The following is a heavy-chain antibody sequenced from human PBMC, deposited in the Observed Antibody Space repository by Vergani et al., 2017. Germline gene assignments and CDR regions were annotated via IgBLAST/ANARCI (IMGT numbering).Heavy chain of an antibody. V-gene: IGHV3-30*02. CDR1: GFTLSNYD. J-gene: IGHJ4*02. CDR3: ANHFRGWVIDY. CDR2: IQFDGSNQ. Sequence: QVQLVESGGGVVQRGGSLRLSCATSGFTLSNYDMQWIRQGPGKGLEFVAFIQFDGSNQYYADSVKGRFTRSRDFSKNTLYLQMNSLRTCDTATYYGANHFRGWVIDYWGQGTQVIVSS. D-gene: IGHD3-16*01.